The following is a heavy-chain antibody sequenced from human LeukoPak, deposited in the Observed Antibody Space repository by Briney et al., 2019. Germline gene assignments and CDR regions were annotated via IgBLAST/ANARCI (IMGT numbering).Heavy chain of an antibody. Sequence: GGSLRLSCAASGFTPSSYWMHWVRQAPGKGLVWVSRINSEGSSPSYADSVKGRFTISRDNAKNTLYLQMNSLRAEDTAVYYCARVAYGSSWYVDYWGQGTLVTVSS. J-gene: IGHJ4*02. D-gene: IGHD6-13*01. V-gene: IGHV3-74*01. CDR1: GFTPSSYW. CDR3: ARVAYGSSWYVDY. CDR2: INSEGSSP.